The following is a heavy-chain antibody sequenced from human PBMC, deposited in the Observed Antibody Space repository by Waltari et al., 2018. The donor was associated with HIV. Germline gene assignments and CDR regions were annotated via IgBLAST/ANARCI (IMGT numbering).Heavy chain of an antibody. D-gene: IGHD1-26*01. CDR3: ARETSGPTWRLFDS. V-gene: IGHV4-4*07. Sequence: QVQLQESGPGLVKPSETLSLTCIVSGGSINNYYWNCIRQPAGKGLEWLGRINASGGTNYNPSLKSRVTMSVDTSKNQFSLKLTSVTAADTAVYFCARETSGPTWRLFDSWGQGTLVTVSS. CDR2: INASGGT. CDR1: GGSINNYY. J-gene: IGHJ4*02.